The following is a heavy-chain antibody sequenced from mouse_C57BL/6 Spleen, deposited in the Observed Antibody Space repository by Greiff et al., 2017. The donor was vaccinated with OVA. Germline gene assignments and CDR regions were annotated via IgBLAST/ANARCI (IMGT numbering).Heavy chain of an antibody. CDR1: GFTFSSYA. Sequence: EVKVVESGGGLVKPGGSLKLSCAASGFTFSSYAMSWVRQTPEKRLEWVATISDGGSYTYYPDNVKGRFTISRDNAKNNLYLQMSHLKSEDTAMYYCARAGSSGYVAYWGQGTLVTVSA. CDR2: ISDGGSYT. J-gene: IGHJ3*01. V-gene: IGHV5-4*03. CDR3: ARAGSSGYVAY. D-gene: IGHD3-2*02.